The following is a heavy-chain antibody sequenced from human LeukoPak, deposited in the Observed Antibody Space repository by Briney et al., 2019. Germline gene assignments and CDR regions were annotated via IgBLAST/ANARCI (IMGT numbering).Heavy chain of an antibody. D-gene: IGHD6-19*01. CDR1: GFSLTTSGVA. J-gene: IGHJ4*02. Sequence: ESGPTLVNPTQTLTRTCTFSGFSLTTSGVAVGWIRQPPGKALEWPTLIYWDDDKRHSPSLKSRLTVTKDTSKNQVVLTVTSMDPVDTATYYCAYKAPTGWYQAWGQGTLVTVSS. CDR2: IYWDDDK. CDR3: AYKAPTGWYQA. V-gene: IGHV2-5*02.